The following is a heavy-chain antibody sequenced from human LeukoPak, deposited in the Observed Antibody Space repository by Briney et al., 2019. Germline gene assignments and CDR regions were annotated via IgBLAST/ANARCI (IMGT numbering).Heavy chain of an antibody. CDR2: IIPIFGTA. D-gene: IGHD5-12*01. CDR1: GGTFSSYA. V-gene: IGHV1-69*13. J-gene: IGHJ4*02. CDR3: ARSRDYSGYSYDDY. Sequence: ASVKVPCKASGGTFSSYAISWVRQAPGQGLEWMGGIIPIFGTANYAQKFQGRVTITADESTSTAYMELSSLRSDDTAVYYCARSRDYSGYSYDDYWGQGTLVTVSS.